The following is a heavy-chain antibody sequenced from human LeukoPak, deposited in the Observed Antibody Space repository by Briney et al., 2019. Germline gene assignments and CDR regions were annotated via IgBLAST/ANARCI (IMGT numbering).Heavy chain of an antibody. D-gene: IGHD2-2*01. CDR2: ISSSSRYI. CDR3: ARDLPLNEVVPAFFDY. V-gene: IGHV3-21*01. Sequence: PGGSLRLSCAASGFTFSSYSMNWVRQAPGKGLEWVSFISSSSRYIYYADSVTGRFTISRDNAKNSLYLQMNSLRAEDTAVYYCARDLPLNEVVPAFFDYWGQGTLVTVSS. J-gene: IGHJ4*02. CDR1: GFTFSSYS.